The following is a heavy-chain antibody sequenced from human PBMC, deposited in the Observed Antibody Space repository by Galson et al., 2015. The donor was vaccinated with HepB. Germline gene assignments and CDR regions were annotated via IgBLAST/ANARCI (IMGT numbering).Heavy chain of an antibody. V-gene: IGHV3-23*01. J-gene: IGHJ4*02. CDR3: AKDGIDCGGDCYWGYFDY. CDR2: ISGSGGST. D-gene: IGHD2-21*01. CDR1: GFTFSSYA. Sequence: SLRLSCAASGFTFSSYAMSWVRQAPGKGLEWVSAISGSGGSTYYADSVKGRFTISRDNSKNTLYLQMNSLRAEDTAVCYCAKDGIDCGGDCYWGYFDYWGQGTLVTVSS.